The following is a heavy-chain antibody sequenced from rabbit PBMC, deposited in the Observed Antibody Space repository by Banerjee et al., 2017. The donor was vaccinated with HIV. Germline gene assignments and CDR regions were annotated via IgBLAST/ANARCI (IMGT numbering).Heavy chain of an antibody. D-gene: IGHD8-1*01. CDR3: ARLYTASSYSYYFNL. CDR2: IDGGSSGST. V-gene: IGHV1S45*01. Sequence: EESGGDLVKPGASLTLTCTASAFSFSSSNWICWVRQAPGKGLEWIGCIDGGSSGSTWYASWAKGRFTISKTSSTTVTLQMTSLTAADTATYFCARLYTASSYSYYFNLWGQGTLVTVS. J-gene: IGHJ4*01. CDR1: AFSFSSSNW.